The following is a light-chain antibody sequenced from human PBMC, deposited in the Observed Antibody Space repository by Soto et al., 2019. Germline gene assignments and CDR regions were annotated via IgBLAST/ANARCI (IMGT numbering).Light chain of an antibody. CDR1: QDISNY. Sequence: DIQMTQSPSSLSASVGDRVTITCQASQDISNYLNWYQQKPGKAPKLLIYDASNLETGVPSRFSGSGSGTDFTFTISSMQPEDIATYYCQQYDHLPNTFGQRTKVNI. CDR3: QQYDHLPNT. V-gene: IGKV1-33*01. CDR2: DAS. J-gene: IGKJ1*01.